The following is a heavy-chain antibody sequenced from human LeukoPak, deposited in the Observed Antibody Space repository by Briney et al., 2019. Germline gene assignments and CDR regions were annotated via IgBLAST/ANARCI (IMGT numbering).Heavy chain of an antibody. Sequence: PGGSLRLSCAASGFTFSSYVMPWVRQAPGKGLEWVAVISYDGSNKYYADSVKGRFTISRDNSKNTLYLQMNSLRAEDTAVYYCARDRITISGLDYWGQGTLVTVSS. CDR1: GFTFSSYV. CDR2: ISYDGSNK. D-gene: IGHD3-9*01. J-gene: IGHJ4*02. CDR3: ARDRITISGLDY. V-gene: IGHV3-30-3*01.